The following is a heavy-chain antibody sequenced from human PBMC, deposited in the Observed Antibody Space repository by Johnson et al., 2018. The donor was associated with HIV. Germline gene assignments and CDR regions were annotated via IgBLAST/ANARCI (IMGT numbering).Heavy chain of an antibody. V-gene: IGHV3-9*01. Sequence: VQLVESGGGVVQPGRSLRLSCAASGFTLNDYAIHWVRQAPGKGLEWVSSISWNSGSMGYADSVKGRFTISRDNAKNSLYLQMHSLRPEDTALYYCARDPPYGGNPSAFDVWGQGTMVTVSS. CDR1: GFTLNDYA. CDR3: ARDPPYGGNPSAFDV. CDR2: ISWNSGSM. D-gene: IGHD4-23*01. J-gene: IGHJ3*01.